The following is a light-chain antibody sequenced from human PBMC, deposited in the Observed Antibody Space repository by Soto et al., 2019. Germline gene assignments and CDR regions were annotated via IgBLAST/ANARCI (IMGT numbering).Light chain of an antibody. CDR1: SSDVGGYNY. CDR3: SSFTSSSPYV. V-gene: IGLV2-14*01. Sequence: QSALTQPASVSGSPGQSITISCTGTSSDVGGYNYVSWYQQLPGKAPILMIYEVTNRPAGVSNRFSGSKSGNTASLTISGLQAEDEADYYCSSFTSSSPYVFGTGTKLTVL. CDR2: EVT. J-gene: IGLJ1*01.